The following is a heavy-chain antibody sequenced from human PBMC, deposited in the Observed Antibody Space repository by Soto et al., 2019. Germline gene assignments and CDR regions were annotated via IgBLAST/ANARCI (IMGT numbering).Heavy chain of an antibody. V-gene: IGHV1-18*01. CDR3: ARGRIGEGYYYGMDV. CDR2: ISVYNGNT. J-gene: IGHJ6*02. CDR1: GYTFTSYG. D-gene: IGHD3-16*02. Sequence: GASVKVSCKASGYTFTSYGISWVRQAPGQGLEWMGWISVYNGNTNYAQKLQGRVTMTTDTSTSTAYMELRSLRSDDTAVYYCARGRIGEGYYYGMDVWGQGTTVTVSS.